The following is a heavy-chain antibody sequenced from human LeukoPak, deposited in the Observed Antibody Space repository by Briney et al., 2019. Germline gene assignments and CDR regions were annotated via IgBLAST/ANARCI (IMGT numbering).Heavy chain of an antibody. CDR1: GFTFSRSS. D-gene: IGHD5-18*01. J-gene: IGHJ4*02. Sequence: GGSLRLSCTASGFTFSRSSMNWVRQAPGKGLEWVSSISTSSSYIYYADSVKGRFTISRDNAKNSLYLQMNSLRAEDTALYFCARGAEVQLWSYYFDYWGQGTLVTVSS. V-gene: IGHV3-21*04. CDR2: ISTSSSYI. CDR3: ARGAEVQLWSYYFDY.